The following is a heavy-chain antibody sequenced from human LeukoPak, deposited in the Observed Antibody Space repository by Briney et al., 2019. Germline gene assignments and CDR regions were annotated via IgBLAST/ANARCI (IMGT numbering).Heavy chain of an antibody. D-gene: IGHD3-10*01. Sequence: GGSPRHSSAASRVTLSSYEMNSVPHAPRKRLERVSYISNSSSTIYYGDSVKGRFTISRDNAKNSLYLQMNSLRDEETAVYYCARVGEFDYWGQGTQVTVSS. CDR3: ARVGEFDY. CDR2: ISNSSSTI. CDR1: RVTLSSYE. J-gene: IGHJ4*02. V-gene: IGHV3-48*02.